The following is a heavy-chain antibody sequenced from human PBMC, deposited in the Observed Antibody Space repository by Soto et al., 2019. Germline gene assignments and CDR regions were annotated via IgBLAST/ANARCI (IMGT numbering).Heavy chain of an antibody. D-gene: IGHD6-13*01. Sequence: GGSLRLSCAASGFTFSSYWMHWVRQAPGKGLVWVSRINSDGSSTSYADSVKGRFTISRDNAKNTLYLQMNSLRAEDTAVYYCARERGFSSSWPRYYYYGMDVWSQGTTVTVSS. J-gene: IGHJ6*02. CDR1: GFTFSSYW. V-gene: IGHV3-74*01. CDR2: INSDGSST. CDR3: ARERGFSSSWPRYYYYGMDV.